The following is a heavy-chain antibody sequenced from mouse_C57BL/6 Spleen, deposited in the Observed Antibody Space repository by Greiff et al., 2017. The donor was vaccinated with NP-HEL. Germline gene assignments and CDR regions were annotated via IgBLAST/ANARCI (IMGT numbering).Heavy chain of an antibody. V-gene: IGHV5-17*01. Sequence: EVHLVESGGGLVKPGGSLKLSCAASGFTFSDYGMHWVRQAPEKGLEWVAYISSGSSTIYYADTVKGRFTISRDNAKNTLFLQMTSLRSEDTAMYYCARRDYGSRNYFDYWGQGTTLTVSS. J-gene: IGHJ2*01. CDR1: GFTFSDYG. D-gene: IGHD1-1*01. CDR2: ISSGSSTI. CDR3: ARRDYGSRNYFDY.